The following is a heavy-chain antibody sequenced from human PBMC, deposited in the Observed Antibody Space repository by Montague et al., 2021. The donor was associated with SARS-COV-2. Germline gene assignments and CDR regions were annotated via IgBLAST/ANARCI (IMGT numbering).Heavy chain of an antibody. J-gene: IGHJ5*01. V-gene: IGHV4-39*01. D-gene: IGHD3-10*01. CDR1: GGSLIGSSYY. Sequence: SETLSLTCAVSGGSLIGSSYYWVWIRQPPGKGWEWIVSDYDNGNXNYNPSIKIRVTMSLYTSENQISLNLDSVTAADTAVYYCVRPGDSVSHGFDCWGQGTLVTVSS. CDR2: DYDNGNX. CDR3: VRPGDSVSHGFDC.